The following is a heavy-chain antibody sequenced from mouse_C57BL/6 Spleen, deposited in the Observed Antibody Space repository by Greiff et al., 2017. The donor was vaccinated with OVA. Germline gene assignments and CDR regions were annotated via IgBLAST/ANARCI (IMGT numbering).Heavy chain of an antibody. D-gene: IGHD2-3*01. Sequence: QVQLQQPGAELVMPGASVKLSCKASGYTFTSYWMHWVKQRPGQGLEWIGEIDPSDSYTNYNQKFKGKSTLTVDKPSSTAYMQLSSLTSEDSAVDYCASDDGYPFAYWGQGTLVTVSA. CDR3: ASDDGYPFAY. CDR2: IDPSDSYT. V-gene: IGHV1-69*01. CDR1: GYTFTSYW. J-gene: IGHJ3*01.